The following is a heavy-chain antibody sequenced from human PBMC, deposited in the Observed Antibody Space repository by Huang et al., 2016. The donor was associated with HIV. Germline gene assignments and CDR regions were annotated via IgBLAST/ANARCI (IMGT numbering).Heavy chain of an antibody. CDR1: GYRFISYD. CDR2: ISVYNGDT. V-gene: IGHV1-18*04. Sequence: QVQLVQSGGEVKKPGASVKVSCKASGYRFISYDINWVRQAPGQGLEWMGGISVYNGDTNFAQKFQGRLTMTSDTSTSTVYMELRSLRSDDTAGYYCARRSMRWLQWDYFDYWGQGTLVTVSS. J-gene: IGHJ4*02. CDR3: ARRSMRWLQWDYFDY. D-gene: IGHD5-12*01.